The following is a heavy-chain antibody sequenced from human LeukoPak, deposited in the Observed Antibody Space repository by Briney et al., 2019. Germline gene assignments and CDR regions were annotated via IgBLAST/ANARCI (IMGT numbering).Heavy chain of an antibody. V-gene: IGHV3-23*01. J-gene: IGHJ6*02. CDR1: GFTFSSYA. D-gene: IGHD4-23*01. Sequence: PGASLRLSCAASGFTFSSYAMSWVRQAPGKGLEWVSAISGSGGSTYYADSVEGRFTISRDNSKNTLYLQMNSLRAEDTAVYYCALSVVSTIYYYYYGMDVWGQGTTVTVSS. CDR3: ALSVVSTIYYYYYGMDV. CDR2: ISGSGGST.